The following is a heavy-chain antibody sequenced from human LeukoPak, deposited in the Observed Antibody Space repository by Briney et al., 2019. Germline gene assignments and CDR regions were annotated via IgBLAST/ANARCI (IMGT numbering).Heavy chain of an antibody. D-gene: IGHD3-10*01. V-gene: IGHV3-7*01. J-gene: IGHJ6*02. CDR1: GFTFSSYW. CDR2: IKQDGSEK. CDR3: AREGVTMVRGVIITTYYYYYGMDV. Sequence: GGSLRLSCAASGFTFSSYWMSWVRQAPGKGLEWVANIKQDGSEKCYVDSVKGRFTISRDNAKNSLYLQMNSLRAEDTAVYYCAREGVTMVRGVIITTYYYYYGMDVWGQGTTVTVSS.